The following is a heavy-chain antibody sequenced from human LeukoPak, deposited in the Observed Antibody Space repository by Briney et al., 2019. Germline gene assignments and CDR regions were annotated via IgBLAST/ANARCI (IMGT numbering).Heavy chain of an antibody. CDR3: ARIKVPAAIGYFDY. CDR1: GYTFTGYY. D-gene: IGHD2-2*02. CDR2: INPNSGGT. Sequence: ASVKVSCKASGYTFTGYYMHWVRQASGQGLEWMGWINPNSGGTNYAQKFQGRVTMTRDTSISTAYMELSRLRSDDTAVYYCARIKVPAAIGYFDYWGQGTLVTVSS. V-gene: IGHV1-2*02. J-gene: IGHJ4*02.